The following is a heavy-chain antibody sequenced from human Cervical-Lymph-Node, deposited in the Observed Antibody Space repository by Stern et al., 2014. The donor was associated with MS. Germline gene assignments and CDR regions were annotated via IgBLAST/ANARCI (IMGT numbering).Heavy chain of an antibody. J-gene: IGHJ4*02. Sequence: QVQLVESGADVKRSGASVTLFCKASGYSFTDYYIQWVRQAPGQGLEWMGMINPNDGDTGYAPRFQGRVTLTRDTSTNTAYIQLSSLRSDDTAVYFCARWGLHKPLDYWGQGTLVTVSS. CDR2: INPNDGDT. CDR1: GYSFTDYY. D-gene: IGHD2-21*02. V-gene: IGHV1-46*01. CDR3: ARWGLHKPLDY.